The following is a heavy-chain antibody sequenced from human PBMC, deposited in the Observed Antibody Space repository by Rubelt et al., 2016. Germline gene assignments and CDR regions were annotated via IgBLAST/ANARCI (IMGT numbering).Heavy chain of an antibody. J-gene: IGHJ3*02. CDR3: AHLYYYDSPNAFDI. CDR2: IYWDDDK. Sequence: QITLKESGPTLVKPTQTLTLTCTFSGFSLSTSGVGVGWIRQPPGKALEWLALIYWDDDKRYSPSLKLRLTIAKDTSKNQVVLTMTNMDPVDTATYYCAHLYYYDSPNAFDIWGQGTMVTVSS. V-gene: IGHV2-5*02. CDR1: GFSLSTSGVG. D-gene: IGHD3-22*01.